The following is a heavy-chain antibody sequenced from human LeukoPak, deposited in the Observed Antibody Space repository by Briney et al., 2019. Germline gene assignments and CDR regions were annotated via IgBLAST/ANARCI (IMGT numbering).Heavy chain of an antibody. Sequence: ASVKVSCKASGYTFTSYDINWVRQATGQGLEWMGGFDPEDGETIYAQKFQDRVTMTEDTSTDTAYMELSSLRSEDTAVYYCATRLYGSGDYWGQGTLVTVSS. J-gene: IGHJ4*02. CDR1: GYTFTSYD. CDR2: FDPEDGET. D-gene: IGHD3-10*01. V-gene: IGHV1-24*01. CDR3: ATRLYGSGDY.